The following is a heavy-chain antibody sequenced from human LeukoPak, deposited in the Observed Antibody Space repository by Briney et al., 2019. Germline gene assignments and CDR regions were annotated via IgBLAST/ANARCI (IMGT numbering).Heavy chain of an antibody. CDR1: GYTFTSYY. V-gene: IGHV1-46*01. CDR3: ARDADHGDYGRFVWFDP. Sequence: ASVKVSCKASGYTFTSYYMHWVRQAPGQGLEWMGMINPSGGSTSYAQKFQGRVTMTRDTSTSTVYMELSSLRSEDTAVYYCARDADHGDYGRFVWFDPWGPGTLVTVSS. D-gene: IGHD4-17*01. CDR2: INPSGGST. J-gene: IGHJ5*02.